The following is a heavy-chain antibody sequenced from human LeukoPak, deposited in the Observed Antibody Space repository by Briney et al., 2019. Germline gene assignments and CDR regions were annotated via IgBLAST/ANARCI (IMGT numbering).Heavy chain of an antibody. D-gene: IGHD2-2*01. J-gene: IGHJ3*02. CDR3: ARGVVVPAANIEGAFDI. V-gene: IGHV1-69*13. Sequence: SVKVSCKASGGTFSSYAISWVRQAPGQGLEWMGGIIPIFGTANYAQKFQGRVTITADESTSTAYMELSSLRSEDTAVYYCARGVVVPAANIEGAFDIWGQGTMVTVSS. CDR2: IIPIFGTA. CDR1: GGTFSSYA.